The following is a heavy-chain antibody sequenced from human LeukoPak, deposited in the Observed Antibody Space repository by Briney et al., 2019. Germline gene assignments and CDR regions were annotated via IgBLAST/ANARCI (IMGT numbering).Heavy chain of an antibody. D-gene: IGHD2-2*01. V-gene: IGHV4-34*01. J-gene: IGHJ5*02. CDR3: ARDGRYCSTTNCHAGEGWFDP. CDR2: INHGVST. CDR1: GGSFSGYY. Sequence: SETLSLTCAVYGGSFSGYYWSWIRQPPGEGLEWIWEINHGVSTSYNPSLKSRVTISVDTSKNQFSLKLTSVTAADTAVYYCARDGRYCSTTNCHAGEGWFDPWGQGTLVTVSS.